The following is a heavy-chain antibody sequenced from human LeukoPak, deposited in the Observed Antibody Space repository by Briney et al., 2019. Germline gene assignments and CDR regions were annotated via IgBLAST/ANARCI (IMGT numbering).Heavy chain of an antibody. D-gene: IGHD1-14*01. CDR3: ARDHSYNFDY. J-gene: IGHJ4*02. CDR1: GFTFSSYS. Sequence: GGSLRLSCAASGFTFSSYSMNWVRQAPGKGLGWVSSISSSSSYIYYADSVKGRFTISRDNAKNSLYLQMNSLRAEDTAVYYCARDHSYNFDYWGQGTLITVSS. CDR2: ISSSSSYI. V-gene: IGHV3-21*01.